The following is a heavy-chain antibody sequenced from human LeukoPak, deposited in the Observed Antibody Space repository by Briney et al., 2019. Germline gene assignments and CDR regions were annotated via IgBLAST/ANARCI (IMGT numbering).Heavy chain of an antibody. CDR2: INPNSGGT. Sequence: ASVKVSCKASGYTFTGYYMHWVRQAPGQGLEWMGWINPNSGGTNYAQKFQGRVTMTRDTSISTAYMELSGLRSDDTAVYYCARGPSGWYVYFDYWGQGTLVTVSS. J-gene: IGHJ4*02. D-gene: IGHD6-19*01. V-gene: IGHV1-2*02. CDR3: ARGPSGWYVYFDY. CDR1: GYTFTGYY.